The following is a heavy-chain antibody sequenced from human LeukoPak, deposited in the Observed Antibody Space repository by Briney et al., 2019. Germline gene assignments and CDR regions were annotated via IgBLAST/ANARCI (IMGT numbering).Heavy chain of an antibody. CDR2: ISYDGGNK. D-gene: IGHD3-10*01. J-gene: IGHJ6*02. CDR3: ARVRVRAVLITYYYYYSMDV. Sequence: GTSLRLSCAASGFSFSSYAIHWVRQAPGKGLQWVALISYDGGNKDYANSVKGRFTISRDTSKNTLYLQMNSLRAEDTAVYYCARVRVRAVLITYYYYYSMDVWGQGTTVTVSS. CDR1: GFSFSSYA. V-gene: IGHV3-30*04.